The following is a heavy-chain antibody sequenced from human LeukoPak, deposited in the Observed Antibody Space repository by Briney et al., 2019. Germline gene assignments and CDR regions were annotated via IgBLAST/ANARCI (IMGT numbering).Heavy chain of an antibody. CDR2: ISAYNGNT. V-gene: IGHV1-18*01. CDR1: GYTLTELS. D-gene: IGHD6-13*01. CDR3: ARPIAAAYDY. Sequence: ASVKVSCKVSGYTLTELSMHWVRQAPGQGLEWMGWISAYNGNTNYAQKLQGRVTMTTDTSTSTAYMELRSLRSDDTAVYYCARPIAAAYDYWGQGTLVTVSS. J-gene: IGHJ4*02.